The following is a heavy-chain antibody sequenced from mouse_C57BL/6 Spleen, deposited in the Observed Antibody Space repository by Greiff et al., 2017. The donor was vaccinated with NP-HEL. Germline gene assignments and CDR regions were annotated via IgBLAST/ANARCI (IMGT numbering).Heavy chain of an antibody. CDR1: GYTFTGYW. CDR3: ARWSQLRLPMDY. D-gene: IGHD3-2*02. J-gene: IGHJ4*01. Sequence: QVQLKQSGAELMKPGASVKLSCKASGYTFTGYWIEWVKQRPGHGLEWIGEIFPGSGSTNYNEKFKGKAPFTADKSSNTAYMQLSSLTTEDSAMYYCARWSQLRLPMDYWGQGTSVTVSS. CDR2: IFPGSGST. V-gene: IGHV1-9*01.